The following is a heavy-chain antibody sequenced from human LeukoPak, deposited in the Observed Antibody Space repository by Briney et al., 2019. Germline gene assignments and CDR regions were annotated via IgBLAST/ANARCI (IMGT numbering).Heavy chain of an antibody. CDR2: ISHDGTVQ. J-gene: IGHJ4*02. D-gene: IGHD4-17*01. V-gene: IGHV3-30*03. CDR3: ARAGGSTVSHSDY. Sequence: PGGSLRLSCAASGFTFTSYSMNWVRQAPGKGLEWVAVISHDGTVQHYADSVKGRFTISRDNSDNTLYLQMNSLRAEDTAVYYCARAGGSTVSHSDYWGQGTLVTVSS. CDR1: GFTFTSYS.